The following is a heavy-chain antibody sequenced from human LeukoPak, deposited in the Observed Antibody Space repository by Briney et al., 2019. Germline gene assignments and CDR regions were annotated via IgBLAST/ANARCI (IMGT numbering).Heavy chain of an antibody. CDR3: ATGRSPSYYEKDWFNP. J-gene: IGHJ5*02. CDR1: GFTFSSYW. CDR2: IKQDGSEK. V-gene: IGHV3-7*01. D-gene: IGHD1-26*01. Sequence: TGGSLRLSCAASGFTFSSYWMSWVRQAPGKGLEWVANIKQDGSEKYYVDSVRGRFTISRDNAKNSLYLQMNSLRAADTPVSYCATGRSPSYYEKDWFNPWGQGTLVTVSS.